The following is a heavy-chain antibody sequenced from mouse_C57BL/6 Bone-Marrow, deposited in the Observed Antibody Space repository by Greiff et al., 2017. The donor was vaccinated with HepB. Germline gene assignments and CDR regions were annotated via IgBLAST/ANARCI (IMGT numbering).Heavy chain of an antibody. CDR3: ARESDYDPYYFDY. J-gene: IGHJ2*01. V-gene: IGHV5-16*01. D-gene: IGHD2-4*01. CDR2: INYDGSST. Sequence: EVMLVESEGGLVQPGSSMKLSCTASGFTFSDYYMAWVRQVPEKGLEWVANINYDGSSTYYLDSLKSRFLISRDNAKNILYLQMSSLKSEDTATYYCARESDYDPYYFDYWGQGTTLTVSS. CDR1: GFTFSDYY.